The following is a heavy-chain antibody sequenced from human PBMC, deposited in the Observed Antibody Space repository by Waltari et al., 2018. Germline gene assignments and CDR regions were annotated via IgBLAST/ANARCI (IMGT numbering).Heavy chain of an antibody. CDR3: SWFSSTYSRTV. D-gene: IGHD2-2*01. V-gene: IGHV3-7*01. J-gene: IGHJ4*02. CDR1: GFTFSSYW. CDR2: IKEDGTEK. Sequence: EVQLVESGGGLVQPGGSLRLSCAVSGFTFSSYWMTWVRQAPGKGVEGVANIKEDGTEKYYVDSVKGRFTISRDNAKNSLYLQMYSLRAEDTAVYYCSWFSSTYSRTVGGQGTLVTVSS.